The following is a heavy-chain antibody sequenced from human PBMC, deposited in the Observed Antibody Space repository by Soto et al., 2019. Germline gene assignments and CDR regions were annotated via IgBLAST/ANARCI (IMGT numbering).Heavy chain of an antibody. Sequence: QLQLQESGSGLVTPSQTLSLTCAVSGGSISSGGYSWSWIRQPTGKGLEWIGYIYHSGSTYYNPALTGRVTISVDRSKDQFSLKLSSVSAADTAVYCCARGAPVVNDYWGQGTLVTVSS. V-gene: IGHV4-30-2*01. D-gene: IGHD3-22*01. CDR3: ARGAPVVNDY. CDR1: GGSISSGGYS. J-gene: IGHJ4*02. CDR2: IYHSGST.